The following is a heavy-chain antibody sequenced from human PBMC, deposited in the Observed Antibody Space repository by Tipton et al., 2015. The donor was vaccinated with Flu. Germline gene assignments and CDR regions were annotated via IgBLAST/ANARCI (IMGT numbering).Heavy chain of an antibody. CDR2: FHTSENS. CDR3: ARRDYSNYVSDPKNWFDP. J-gene: IGHJ5*02. Sequence: GLVKPSETLTLTCTVTGDSISSYFLTWIRQPAGKRLEWIGRFHTSENSNYNPSLKSRVTMSVDTSKNQFSLKLTSVTAADTAVYYCARRDYSNYVSDPKNWFDPWGQGTLVTVSS. CDR1: GDSISSYF. D-gene: IGHD4-11*01. V-gene: IGHV4-4*07.